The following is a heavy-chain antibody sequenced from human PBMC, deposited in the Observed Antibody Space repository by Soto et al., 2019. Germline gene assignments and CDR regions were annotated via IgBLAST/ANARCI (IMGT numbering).Heavy chain of an antibody. D-gene: IGHD3-16*01. V-gene: IGHV3-7*03. Sequence: PGGSLRLSCATSDFTFRNSWINWVRQAPGKGLEWVANIKPDGGATNYVDSVKGRFTISRDNVRNSASLQMNSLRVKDTAVYFCFGGNGGPQWGQGTLVTVSS. CDR2: IKPDGGAT. CDR1: DFTFRNSW. J-gene: IGHJ4*02. CDR3: FGGNGGPQ.